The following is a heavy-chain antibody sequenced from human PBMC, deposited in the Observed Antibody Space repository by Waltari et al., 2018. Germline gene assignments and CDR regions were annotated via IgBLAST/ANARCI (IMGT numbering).Heavy chain of an antibody. V-gene: IGHV4-39*07. D-gene: IGHD3-22*01. CDR2: INHSGST. CDR3: ARGTRITMIVVVRRNHWFDP. CDR1: GGSISSSSYY. J-gene: IGHJ5*02. Sequence: QLQLQESGPGLVKPSETLSLTCTVSGGSISSSSYYWCWIRQPPGKGREWIGEINHSGSTNYNPSLKSRVTISVDTSKNQFSLKLSSVTAADTAVYYCARGTRITMIVVVRRNHWFDPWGQGTLVTVSS.